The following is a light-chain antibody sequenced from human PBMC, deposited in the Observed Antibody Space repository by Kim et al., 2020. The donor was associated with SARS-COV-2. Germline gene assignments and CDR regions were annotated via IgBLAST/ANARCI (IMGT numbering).Light chain of an antibody. CDR1: QSVSSSY. V-gene: IGKV3-20*01. Sequence: SPGEGATLSCRASQSVSSSYLAWYQQKPGKAPRLLIYGASSRATGIPARFSGSGSGTDFTLTISRLEPEDFAVYYCQQYGSSPWTFGQGTKVDIK. J-gene: IGKJ1*01. CDR2: GAS. CDR3: QQYGSSPWT.